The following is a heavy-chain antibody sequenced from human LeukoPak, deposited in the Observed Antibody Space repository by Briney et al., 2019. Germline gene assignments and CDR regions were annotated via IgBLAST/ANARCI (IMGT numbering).Heavy chain of an antibody. CDR1: GGSISSYY. V-gene: IGHV4-59*08. D-gene: IGHD4-17*01. CDR2: IYYSGST. CDR3: ARRGNGDYGTLWAPFDY. J-gene: IGHJ4*02. Sequence: SETLSLTCTVSGGSISSYYWSWIRQPPWKGLEWIGYIYYSGSTNYNPSLKSRVTISVDTSKNQFSLKLSSVTAADTAVYYCARRGNGDYGTLWAPFDYWGQGTLVTVSS.